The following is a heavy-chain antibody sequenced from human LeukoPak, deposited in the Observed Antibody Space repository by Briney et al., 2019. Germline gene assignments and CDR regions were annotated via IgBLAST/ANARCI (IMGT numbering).Heavy chain of an antibody. CDR1: GYTFTNYD. Sequence: ASVKVSCKASGYTFTNYDINWVRQASGQGLEWMGYMKPNSGNTGDAQKFQGRVTMTRDTSIITAYMELSSLTSEDTAVYYCATELRWKDHWGQGTLVTVSS. J-gene: IGHJ4*02. CDR2: MKPNSGNT. D-gene: IGHD4-23*01. V-gene: IGHV1-8*01. CDR3: ATELRWKDH.